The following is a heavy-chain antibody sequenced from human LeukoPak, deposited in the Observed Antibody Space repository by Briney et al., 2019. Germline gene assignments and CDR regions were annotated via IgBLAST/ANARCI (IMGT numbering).Heavy chain of an antibody. Sequence: GGSLRLSCVGSGFSFNRYAMSWVRQAPGKGLEWVATIHYIRDGPYYADSVEGRFTISRDDSKNTVYLQMNSLRVEDTAVYYCAKSSYYDASGYYREYYFDSWGQGTLVTVSS. V-gene: IGHV3-23*01. J-gene: IGHJ4*02. CDR2: IHYIRDGP. D-gene: IGHD3-22*01. CDR1: GFSFNRYA. CDR3: AKSSYYDASGYYREYYFDS.